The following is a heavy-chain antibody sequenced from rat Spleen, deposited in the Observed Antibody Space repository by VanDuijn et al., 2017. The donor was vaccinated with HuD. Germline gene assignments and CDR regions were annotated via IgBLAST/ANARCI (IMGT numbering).Heavy chain of an antibody. V-gene: IGHV5-19*01. D-gene: IGHD1-4*01. CDR3: ATAGTRISRFAY. J-gene: IGHJ3*01. CDR2: ISPSGGIT. CDR1: GFTFSDYG. Sequence: EVQLVESGGGLVQPGRSLKLSCVASGFTFSDYGMNWIRQAPGKGLEWVASISPSGGITDYRDSVKGRFAISRDSAKSTLYLQMDSLGSEDTATYYCATAGTRISRFAYWGQGTLVTVSS.